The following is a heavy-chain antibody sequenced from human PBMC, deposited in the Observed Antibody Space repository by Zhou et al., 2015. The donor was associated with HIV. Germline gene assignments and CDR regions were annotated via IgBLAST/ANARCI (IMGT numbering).Heavy chain of an antibody. Sequence: EVQLVESEGGLVQPGGSLRLSCVGSGFTFSDHYIDWVRQAPGKGLEWVGRIRKKLKGYTTEYAASVIGRFTISRDDSKNSVYLQMTRLNIEDTAVYYCVRVGDYYDGRDISLDALDFWGQGTMVTVSA. D-gene: IGHD3-22*01. CDR2: IRKKLKGYTT. CDR3: VRVGDYYDGRDISLDALDF. V-gene: IGHV3-72*01. J-gene: IGHJ3*01. CDR1: GFTFSDHY.